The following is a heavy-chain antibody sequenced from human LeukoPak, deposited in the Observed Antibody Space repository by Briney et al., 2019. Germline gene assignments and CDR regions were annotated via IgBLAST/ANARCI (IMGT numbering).Heavy chain of an antibody. CDR1: GYSISSGYY. CDR3: ARGEVWFDP. V-gene: IGHV4-38-2*02. CDR2: IYHNGST. Sequence: SETLSLTCTVSGYSISSGYYWGWIRQPPGKGLEWIGSIYHNGSTYYNPSLKSRVTISVDTSKNQFSLKLSSVTAADTAVYYCARGEVWFDPWGQGTLVTVSS. J-gene: IGHJ5*02.